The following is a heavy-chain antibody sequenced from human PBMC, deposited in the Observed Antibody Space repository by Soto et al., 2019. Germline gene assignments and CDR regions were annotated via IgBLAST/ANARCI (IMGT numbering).Heavy chain of an antibody. V-gene: IGHV3-30*18. Sequence: LRLAFAASGFTLSIYGIHFILESPGKGLDWVAFISYDGSNKYYADSVKVRFTICRDNSKNTLYLQMNSLRAEDTAVYYCAKVSARDRGGMEVWGTGHTVNVSS. D-gene: IGHD2-15*01. CDR1: GFTLSIYG. J-gene: IGHJ6*03. CDR3: AKVSARDRGGMEV. CDR2: ISYDGSNK.